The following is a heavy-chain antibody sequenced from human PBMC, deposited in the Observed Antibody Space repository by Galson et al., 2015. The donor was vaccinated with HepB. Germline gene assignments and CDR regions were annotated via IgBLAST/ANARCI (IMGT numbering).Heavy chain of an antibody. V-gene: IGHV1-2*02. CDR1: GYTFSGYY. CDR2: INPHSSGT. D-gene: IGHD6-19*01. CDR3: ARGVSVISGPSGWYGGWFDP. Sequence: SVKVSCKASGYTFSGYYIHWARQAPGQGLEWMGWINPHSSGTDFAQKFQGRVTMTGDTSISTAYMELSSLRSDDTAVYFCARGVSVISGPSGWYGGWFDPWGQGTLVTISS. J-gene: IGHJ5*02.